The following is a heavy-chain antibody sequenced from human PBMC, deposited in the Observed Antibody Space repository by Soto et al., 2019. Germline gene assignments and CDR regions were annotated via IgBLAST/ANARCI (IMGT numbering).Heavy chain of an antibody. J-gene: IGHJ4*02. Sequence: QVQLQESGPGLVKPSQTLSLTCSVSGGSISSRDYYWSWILQHPGKGLEWIGYIYFTGSTYYNPSRESRVTMSVDTSKNQRSLKLSSVTAADTAVYYWARSPGDYSDSSGHYYVDYWGQGTLVTVSS. CDR2: IYFTGST. CDR3: ARSPGDYSDSSGHYYVDY. CDR1: GGSISSRDYY. V-gene: IGHV4-31*03. D-gene: IGHD3-22*01.